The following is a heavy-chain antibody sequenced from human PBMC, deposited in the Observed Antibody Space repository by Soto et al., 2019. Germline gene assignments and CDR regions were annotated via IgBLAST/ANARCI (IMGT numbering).Heavy chain of an antibody. D-gene: IGHD3-22*01. CDR2: IKSEIDGGTA. J-gene: IGHJ4*02. Sequence: GGSLRLSCAASGFTFREAWMSWVRQAPGKGLERVGRIKSEIDGGTADYAAPVKGRFSISRDDSRNTLYLEMNSLQTEDTAVYYCQYYYDSSGVPRFDYWGQGTLVTVSS. V-gene: IGHV3-15*01. CDR1: GFTFREAW. CDR3: QYYYDSSGVPRFDY.